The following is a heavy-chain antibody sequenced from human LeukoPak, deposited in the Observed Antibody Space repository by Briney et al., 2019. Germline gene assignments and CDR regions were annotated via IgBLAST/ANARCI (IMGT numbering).Heavy chain of an antibody. D-gene: IGHD6-13*01. CDR3: ARVIAAAGSWFDP. CDR2: INPNSGGT. CDR1: GYTFTGYY. V-gene: IGHV1-2*06. Sequence: AASVKVSCKASGYTFTGYYMHWVRQAPGQGLEWMGRINPNSGGTNYAQKFQGRVTMTRDTSISTAYMELSRLRSDDTAVYYCARVIAAAGSWFDPWGQGILVTVSS. J-gene: IGHJ5*02.